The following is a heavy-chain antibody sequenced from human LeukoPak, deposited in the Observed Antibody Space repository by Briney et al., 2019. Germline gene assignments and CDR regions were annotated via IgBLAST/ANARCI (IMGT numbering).Heavy chain of an antibody. CDR2: IYTSGST. Sequence: SETLSLTCTVSGGSISSYYWSWIRQPAGKGLEWIGRIYTSGSTNCSPSLKSRVTMSVDTSKNQFSLKLSSVTAADTAVYYCARDRADNYDSSGYYAWSDPWGQGTLVTVSS. CDR3: ARDRADNYDSSGYYAWSDP. D-gene: IGHD3-22*01. CDR1: GGSISSYY. J-gene: IGHJ5*02. V-gene: IGHV4-4*07.